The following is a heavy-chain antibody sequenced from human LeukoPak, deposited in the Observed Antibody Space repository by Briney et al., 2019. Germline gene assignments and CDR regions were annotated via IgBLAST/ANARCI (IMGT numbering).Heavy chain of an antibody. Sequence: SETLSLTCTVSGGSISSYYWSWIRQPPGKGLEWIGYIYYSGSTNYNPSLKSRVTISVDTSKNQFSLKLSSVTAADTAVYYCASYGSGSYYSPGAFDIWGQGTMVTVSS. CDR1: GGSISSYY. CDR3: ASYGSGSYYSPGAFDI. V-gene: IGHV4-59*01. CDR2: IYYSGST. J-gene: IGHJ3*02. D-gene: IGHD3-10*01.